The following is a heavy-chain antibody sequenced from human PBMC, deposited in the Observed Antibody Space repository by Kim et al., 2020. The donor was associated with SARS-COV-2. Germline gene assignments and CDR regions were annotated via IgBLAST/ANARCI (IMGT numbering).Heavy chain of an antibody. CDR1: GFTFSSYS. J-gene: IGHJ4*02. CDR3: ARDYYDSSGYTGFSGDY. CDR2: ISSSSSYI. Sequence: GGSLRLSCAASGFTFSSYSMNWVRQAPGKGLEWVSSISSSSSYIYYADSVKGRFTISRDNAKNSLYLQMNSLRAEDTAVYYCARDYYDSSGYTGFSGDYWGQGTLVTVSS. V-gene: IGHV3-21*01. D-gene: IGHD3-22*01.